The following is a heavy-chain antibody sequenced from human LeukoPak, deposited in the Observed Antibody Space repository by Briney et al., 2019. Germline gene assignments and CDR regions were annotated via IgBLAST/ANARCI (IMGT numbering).Heavy chain of an antibody. CDR1: GFTFSSYS. V-gene: IGHV3-21*01. D-gene: IGHD3-9*01. CDR3: ARLSGYFDWLSDAFDI. Sequence: GGSLRLSCAASGFTFSSYSMNWVRQAPGKGLEWVSSISSSSSYIYYADSVKGRFTISRDNAKNSLYLQMNSLRAEDTAVYYCARLSGYFDWLSDAFDIWGQGTMVTVSS. CDR2: ISSSSSYI. J-gene: IGHJ3*02.